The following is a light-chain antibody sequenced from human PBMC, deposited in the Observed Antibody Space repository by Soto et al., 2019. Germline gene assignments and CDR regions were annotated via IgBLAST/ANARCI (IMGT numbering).Light chain of an antibody. V-gene: IGKV3-15*01. CDR3: QQYNNWPFT. J-gene: IGKJ3*01. CDR2: GAS. CDR1: QSVSSN. Sequence: ETVMTQSPATLSVSPGERATLSCRASQSVSSNLAWYQQKSGQAPRLLIYGASTRATGVPAGFSGSGSGTQFTLTISSLQSEDFAVYYCQQYNNWPFTFGPGTKVDIK.